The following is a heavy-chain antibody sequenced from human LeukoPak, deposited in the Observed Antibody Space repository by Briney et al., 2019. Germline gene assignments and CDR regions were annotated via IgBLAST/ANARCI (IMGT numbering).Heavy chain of an antibody. D-gene: IGHD5-12*01. Sequence: GRSLRLPCTASGFTFGDYAMSWVRQAPGKGLEWVGFIRSKAYGGTTEYAASVKGRFTISRDDSKSIAYLQMNSLKTEDTAVYYCTTITGFDYWGQGTLVTVSS. V-gene: IGHV3-49*04. J-gene: IGHJ4*02. CDR3: TTITGFDY. CDR1: GFTFGDYA. CDR2: IRSKAYGGTT.